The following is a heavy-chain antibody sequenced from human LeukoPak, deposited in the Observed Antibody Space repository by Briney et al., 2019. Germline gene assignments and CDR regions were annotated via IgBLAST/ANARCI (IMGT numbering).Heavy chain of an antibody. CDR1: GFTFSTYS. CDR3: ARAPYFDWLLYPSPFFDY. J-gene: IGHJ4*02. Sequence: PGGSLRLSCAASGFTFSTYSMNWVRQAPGKGLEWVSFISTGSSTIYYADSVKGRFTISRDNAKNSLYLQMNSLRDEDTAVYYCARAPYFDWLLYPSPFFDYWGQGTLVTVSS. D-gene: IGHD3-9*01. CDR2: ISTGSSTI. V-gene: IGHV3-48*02.